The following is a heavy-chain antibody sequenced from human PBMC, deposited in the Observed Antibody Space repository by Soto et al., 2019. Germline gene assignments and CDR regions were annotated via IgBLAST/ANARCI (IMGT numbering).Heavy chain of an antibody. J-gene: IGHJ5*02. Sequence: QITLKESGPTLVKPTQTLTLTCTFSGFSLSTSGVGVGWIRQPPGKALEWLALIYWDDDKRYSPSLKSRLTTTKDPSKNQVVLTMTNMDPVDTATYYRAHASSSWPPTDWFDPWGQGTLVTVSS. CDR1: GFSLSTSGVG. V-gene: IGHV2-5*02. D-gene: IGHD6-13*01. CDR3: AHASSSWPPTDWFDP. CDR2: IYWDDDK.